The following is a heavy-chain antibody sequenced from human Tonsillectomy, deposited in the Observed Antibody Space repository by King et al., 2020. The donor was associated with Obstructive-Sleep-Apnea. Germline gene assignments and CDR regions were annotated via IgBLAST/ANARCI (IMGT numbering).Heavy chain of an antibody. Sequence: VQLVESGGGVVQPGRSQRLSCAASGFTFSNYGMHWVRQAPGKGLEWVAVISYDGSNEYYADSVKGRFTISRDNSKNTLYLQMNSLRPEDTAVYYCAEDMIAAAATGGIDVWGQGTTDTVSS. J-gene: IGHJ6*02. CDR2: ISYDGSNE. CDR1: GFTFSNYG. D-gene: IGHD6-13*01. V-gene: IGHV3-30*18. CDR3: AEDMIAAAATGGIDV.